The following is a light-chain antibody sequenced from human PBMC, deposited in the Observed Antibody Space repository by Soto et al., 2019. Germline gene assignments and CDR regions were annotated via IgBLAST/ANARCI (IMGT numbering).Light chain of an antibody. CDR2: DTS. J-gene: IGKJ4*01. CDR1: QSISSN. Sequence: EVVMTQSPATLSVSPGESATLSCRASQSISSNKLAWYQQKPGQAPRLLIYDTSTRATGVPTRFSGSRSGAEFTLTINSLQSEDFAVYYCQPYNNWPLTFGGGTKVDIK. CDR3: QPYNNWPLT. V-gene: IGKV3-15*01.